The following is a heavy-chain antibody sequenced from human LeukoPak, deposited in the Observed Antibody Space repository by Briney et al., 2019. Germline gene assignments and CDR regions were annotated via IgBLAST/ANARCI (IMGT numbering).Heavy chain of an antibody. Sequence: GGSLRLSCSASGFTFSSFAMHWVRQAPGKGLEYVAAISRNGGSTYYADSVKGRFTISRDNSKNTLYLQMNSLRAEDTAVYYCAKDTGYSSSWYGFDYWGQGTLVTVSS. V-gene: IGHV3-64*04. CDR3: AKDTGYSSSWYGFDY. D-gene: IGHD6-13*01. J-gene: IGHJ4*02. CDR2: ISRNGGST. CDR1: GFTFSSFA.